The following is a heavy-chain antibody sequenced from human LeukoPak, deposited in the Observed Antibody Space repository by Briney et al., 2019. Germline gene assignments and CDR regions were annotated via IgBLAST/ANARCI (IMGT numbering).Heavy chain of an antibody. CDR2: IRYDGSNK. J-gene: IGHJ3*02. Sequence: GGSLRLSCAASGFTFSIYGMHWVRQAPGKGLEWVAFIRYDGSNKYYADSVKGRFTISRDNSKNTLYLQMNSLRAEDTAVYYCAKVVRGAYDAFDIWGQGTMVTVSS. V-gene: IGHV3-30*02. D-gene: IGHD3-10*01. CDR3: AKVVRGAYDAFDI. CDR1: GFTFSIYG.